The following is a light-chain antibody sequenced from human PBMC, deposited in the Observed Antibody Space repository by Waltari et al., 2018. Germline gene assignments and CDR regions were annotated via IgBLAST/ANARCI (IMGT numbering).Light chain of an antibody. J-gene: IGLJ3*02. V-gene: IGLV3-25*03. CDR1: ALTKQY. CDR3: QSADSSGTYPQFV. Sequence: SYELTQPPSVSVSPGQTARITCTGDALTKQYAYWYQQKPGQAPVLVIYKDSERPSGIPGRFSGSRSGTTVTLTISGVQAEDEAVYYCQSADSSGTYPQFVFGGGTKLTVL. CDR2: KDS.